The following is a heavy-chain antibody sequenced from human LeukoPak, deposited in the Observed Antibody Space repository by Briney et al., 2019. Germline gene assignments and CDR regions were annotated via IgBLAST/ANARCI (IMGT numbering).Heavy chain of an antibody. CDR1: GFTFSSDA. D-gene: IGHD3-10*01. Sequence: GGSLRLSCAASGFTFSSDAMSWVRQAPGKGLEWVSAISGSGGSTYYADSVKGRFTISRDNSKNTLYLQMNSLRAEDTAVYYCAKEMAGGYYGSGSYYNGGYWGQGTLVTVSS. CDR2: ISGSGGST. J-gene: IGHJ4*02. V-gene: IGHV3-23*01. CDR3: AKEMAGGYYGSGSYYNGGY.